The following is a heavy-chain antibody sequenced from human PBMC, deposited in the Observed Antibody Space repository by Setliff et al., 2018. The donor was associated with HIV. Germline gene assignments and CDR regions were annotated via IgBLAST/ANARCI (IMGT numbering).Heavy chain of an antibody. J-gene: IGHJ4*02. CDR3: ARDDRCSGGCCYSY. CDR1: GGSISSGSYY. CDR2: IYYSGST. Sequence: SETLSLTCTVSGGSISSGSYYWSWIRQPAGKGLEWIGSIYYSGSTYYYPSLKSRVTISVDTSKNQFSLKLSSVTAADTAVYYCARDDRCSGGCCYSYWGQGTLVTVSS. V-gene: IGHV4-39*07. D-gene: IGHD2-15*01.